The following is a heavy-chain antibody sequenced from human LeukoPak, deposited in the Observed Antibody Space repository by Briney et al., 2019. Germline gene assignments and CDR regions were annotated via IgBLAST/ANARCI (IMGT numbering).Heavy chain of an antibody. CDR3: ARTDYYGSGSYKFDP. V-gene: IGHV3-11*04. J-gene: IGHJ5*02. Sequence: TGGSLRLSCAASGFIFSDYYMSWIRQAPGKGLEWLSYISSSGGTIYYADSVKGRFTISRDNAKNSLYLQMNSLRAEDTAVYYCARTDYYGSGSYKFDPWGQGTLVTVSS. CDR1: GFIFSDYY. D-gene: IGHD3-10*01. CDR2: ISSSGGTI.